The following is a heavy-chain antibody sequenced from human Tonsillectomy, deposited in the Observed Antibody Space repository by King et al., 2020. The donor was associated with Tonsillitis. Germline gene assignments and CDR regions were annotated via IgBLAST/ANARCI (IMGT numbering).Heavy chain of an antibody. V-gene: IGHV3-30*18. CDR3: AKPFGSGYQCGLDV. J-gene: IGHJ6*02. Sequence: VQLVESGGGVVQPGRSLRLSCAASGFTFNNYGMHWVRQAPGKGLEWVAWISYDGSNKYYAESVKGRFTISRDNSKNTLYLQISSLRAEDTAVYYCAKPFGSGYQCGLDVWGQGTTVTVSS. CDR1: GFTFNNYG. CDR2: ISYDGSNK. D-gene: IGHD3-3*01.